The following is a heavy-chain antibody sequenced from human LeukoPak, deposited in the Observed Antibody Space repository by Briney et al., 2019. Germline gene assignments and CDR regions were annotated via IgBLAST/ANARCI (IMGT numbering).Heavy chain of an antibody. J-gene: IGHJ6*02. V-gene: IGHV3-7*01. CDR3: ARDRSSSSWHYYYGMDV. CDR2: IKQDGSEK. Sequence: SGGSLRLSCAASGFTFSSYSMNWVRQAPGKGLEWVANIKQDGSEKYYVDSVKGRFTISRDNAKNSLYLQMNSLRAEDTAVYYCARDRSSSSWHYYYGMDVWGQGTTVTVSS. CDR1: GFTFSSYS. D-gene: IGHD6-13*01.